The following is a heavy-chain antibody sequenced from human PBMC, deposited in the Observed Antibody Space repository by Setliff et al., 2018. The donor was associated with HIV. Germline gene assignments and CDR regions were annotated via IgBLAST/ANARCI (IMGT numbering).Heavy chain of an antibody. J-gene: IGHJ4*02. CDR2: IYSNGGT. CDR1: GVSISNYY. D-gene: IGHD3-10*01. Sequence: PSETLSLTCNVSGVSISNYYWSWIRQPPGKGLEYIGYIYSNGGTNYNPSLMSRVTISLDTPKNQFSLKLNSVIAADTAVYYCARNRVPSSLWGQGTLVTVSS. V-gene: IGHV4-59*01. CDR3: ARNRVPSSL.